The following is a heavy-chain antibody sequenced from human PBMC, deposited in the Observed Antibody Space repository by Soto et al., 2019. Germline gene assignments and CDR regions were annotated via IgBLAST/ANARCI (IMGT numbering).Heavy chain of an antibody. CDR1: GGSITSNW. CDR2: IYHNGRF. J-gene: IGHJ4*02. V-gene: IGHV4-4*02. D-gene: IGHD6-19*01. CDR3: VRANYGQWLAY. Sequence: SETLSLTCAVSGGSITSNWWSWVRQPPGKGLEWIGEIYHNGRFNYNPSLRSRLTISIDKSKNQLSLKLTSVTAADTAVHYCVRANYGQWLAYWGQGTLVTVSS.